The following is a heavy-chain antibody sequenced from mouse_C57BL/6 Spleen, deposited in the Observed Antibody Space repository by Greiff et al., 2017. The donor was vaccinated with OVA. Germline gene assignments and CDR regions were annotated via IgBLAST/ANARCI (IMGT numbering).Heavy chain of an antibody. Sequence: QVHVKQPGAELVMPGASVKLSCKASGYTFTSYWMHWVKQRPGQGLEWIGEIDPSDSYTNYNQKFKGKSTLTVDKSSSTAYMQLSSLTSEDSAVYYCARFITTVWYFDVWGTGTTVTVSS. CDR3: ARFITTVWYFDV. CDR1: GYTFTSYW. V-gene: IGHV1-69*01. CDR2: IDPSDSYT. D-gene: IGHD1-2*01. J-gene: IGHJ1*03.